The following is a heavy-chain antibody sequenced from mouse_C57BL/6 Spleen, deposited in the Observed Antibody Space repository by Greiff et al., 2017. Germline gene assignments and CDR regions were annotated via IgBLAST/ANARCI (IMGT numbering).Heavy chain of an antibody. J-gene: IGHJ2*01. Sequence: QVQLQQSGAELAKPGASVKLSCKASGYTFTSYWMHWVKQRPGQGLEWIGYINPSSGYTKYNQKFKDKATLTADKYSSPAYMQLSSLTYEDSAVYYCARLATESYFDYWGQGTTLTVSS. CDR3: ARLATESYFDY. V-gene: IGHV1-7*01. CDR2: INPSSGYT. D-gene: IGHD1-1*01. CDR1: GYTFTSYW.